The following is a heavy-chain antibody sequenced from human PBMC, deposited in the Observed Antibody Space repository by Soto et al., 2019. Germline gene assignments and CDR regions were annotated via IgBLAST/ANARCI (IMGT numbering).Heavy chain of an antibody. J-gene: IGHJ4*02. Sequence: QVQLQQWGAGLLKPSETLSLTCAVDGGSFSGYSWTWIRQPPGTGLEWIGEINQSGSTNYNPSLQSRVTISVDTSKNQFSLKLTSVTAADTAVYYCARDKITGLFDYWGQGTLVTVSS. D-gene: IGHD2-8*02. CDR1: GGSFSGYS. V-gene: IGHV4-34*01. CDR2: INQSGST. CDR3: ARDKITGLFDY.